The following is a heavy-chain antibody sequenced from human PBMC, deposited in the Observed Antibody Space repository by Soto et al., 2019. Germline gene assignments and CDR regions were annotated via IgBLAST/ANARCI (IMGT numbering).Heavy chain of an antibody. J-gene: IGHJ4*02. CDR2: INHSGST. Sequence: SETLSLTCAVYGGSFSGYYWTWIRQPPGTGLEWIGEINHSGSTNYNPSLKSRVTISVDTSKNQFSLKLTSVTAADTAVYYCARRKIKGPIDYWGQGTLVTVSS. CDR1: GGSFSGYY. V-gene: IGHV4-34*01. CDR3: ARRKIKGPIDY.